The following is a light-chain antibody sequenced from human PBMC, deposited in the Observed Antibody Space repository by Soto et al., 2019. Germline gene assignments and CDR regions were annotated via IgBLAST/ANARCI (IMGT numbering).Light chain of an antibody. CDR2: GTS. V-gene: IGKV3-20*01. Sequence: VLTQSPGTLSLSPGEKVHLSCRARPGVSTNYLTWLLPKPGQTPRPLIYGTSNRATGIPDRFSGSGSGTDFTLTIRRLEPEDFAVYYCQLFDNSPPAYTFGQGTKLEIK. J-gene: IGKJ2*01. CDR1: PGVSTNY. CDR3: QLFDNSPPAYT.